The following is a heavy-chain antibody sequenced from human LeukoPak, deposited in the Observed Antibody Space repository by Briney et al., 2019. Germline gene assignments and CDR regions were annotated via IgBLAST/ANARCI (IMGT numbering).Heavy chain of an antibody. D-gene: IGHD2-21*02. Sequence: GGSLRLSCAASGFTFDDYTMHWVRQAPGKGLEWVSLISWDGGSTYYADSVKGRFTISRDNSKNSLYLQMNSLRTEDTALYYCAKANIGDYYFDYWGQGTLVTVSS. CDR1: GFTFDDYT. CDR3: AKANIGDYYFDY. CDR2: ISWDGGST. V-gene: IGHV3-43*01. J-gene: IGHJ4*02.